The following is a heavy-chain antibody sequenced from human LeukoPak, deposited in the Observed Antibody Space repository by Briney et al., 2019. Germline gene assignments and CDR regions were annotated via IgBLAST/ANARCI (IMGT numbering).Heavy chain of an antibody. Sequence: GGSLRLSCAASGFTFSSYGMHGVRQAPGKGLEWVAVISYDGSNKYYADSVKGRFTISRDNSKNTLYLQMNSLRAEDTAVYYCAKSKLLWFGDLFDYWGQGTLVTVSS. CDR1: GFTFSSYG. J-gene: IGHJ4*02. D-gene: IGHD3-10*01. CDR3: AKSKLLWFGDLFDY. CDR2: ISYDGSNK. V-gene: IGHV3-30*18.